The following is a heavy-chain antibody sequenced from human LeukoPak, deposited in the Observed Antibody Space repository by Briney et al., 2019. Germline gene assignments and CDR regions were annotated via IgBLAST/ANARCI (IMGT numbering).Heavy chain of an antibody. J-gene: IGHJ4*02. Sequence: GGSLRLSCAASGFTFSSYAMSWVRQAPGKGLEWVSALSGSGASTSYADSVTGRLTISRDNAKNTPYRQMISLRAEDTAVYYCAKEKTGYSSSWGQGTLVTVSS. D-gene: IGHD6-13*01. CDR3: AKEKTGYSSS. CDR2: LSGSGAST. CDR1: GFTFSSYA. V-gene: IGHV3-23*01.